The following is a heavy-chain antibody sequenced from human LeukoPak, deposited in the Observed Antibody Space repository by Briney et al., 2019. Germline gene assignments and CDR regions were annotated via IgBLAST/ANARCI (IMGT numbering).Heavy chain of an antibody. D-gene: IGHD6-13*01. J-gene: IGHJ4*02. CDR3: ARSTGYSSSWYLAPFDY. CDR1: GGTFSSYA. V-gene: IGHV1-69*06. CDR2: IIPIFGTA. Sequence: GASVKVSCKASGGTFSSYAISWVRQAPGQGLEWMGGIIPIFGTANYAQKFQGRVTITADKSTSTAYMELSSLRSEDTAVYYCARSTGYSSSWYLAPFDYWGQGTLVTVSS.